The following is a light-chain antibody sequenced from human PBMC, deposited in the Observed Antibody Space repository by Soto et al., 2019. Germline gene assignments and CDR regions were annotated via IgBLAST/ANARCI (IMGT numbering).Light chain of an antibody. Sequence: EIVLTQSPGTLSLSPGERATLSCRASQSVSSSYLAWYQQKPGQAPRLLIYGASSRATGIQDRFSGSGSGTDFTHTISRLEPEDFAVYYCHQYGSSPYTFGQGPKLEIK. CDR3: HQYGSSPYT. CDR1: QSVSSSY. V-gene: IGKV3-20*01. J-gene: IGKJ2*01. CDR2: GAS.